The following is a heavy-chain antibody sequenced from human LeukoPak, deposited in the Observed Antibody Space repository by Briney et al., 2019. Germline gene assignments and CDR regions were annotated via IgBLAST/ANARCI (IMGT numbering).Heavy chain of an antibody. V-gene: IGHV1-18*01. D-gene: IGHD3-22*01. CDR1: GYTFTSYG. CDR2: ISAYNGNT. CDR3: ARDYYDSSGYYRGGDYFDY. J-gene: IGHJ4*02. Sequence: ASVKVSCKASGYTFTSYGISWVRQAPGQGLEWMGWISAYNGNTNYAQKLQGRVTMTTETSTSTAYMELRSLRLDDTAVYYCARDYYDSSGYYRGGDYFDYWGQGTLVTVSS.